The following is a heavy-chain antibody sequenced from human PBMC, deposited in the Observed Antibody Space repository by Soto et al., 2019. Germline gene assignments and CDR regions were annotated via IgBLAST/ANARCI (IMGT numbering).Heavy chain of an antibody. D-gene: IGHD2-2*01. CDR2: ISGSGGST. V-gene: IGHV3-23*01. CDR3: AKDRDVVVPATRLFDY. Sequence: GGSRRLSCAASGFTFSSYAMSWVRQAPGKGLEWVSAISGSGGSTYYADSVKGRFTISRDNSKNTRYLQMNSLRAEDTAVYYCAKDRDVVVPATRLFDYWGQGTLVTVSS. J-gene: IGHJ4*02. CDR1: GFTFSSYA.